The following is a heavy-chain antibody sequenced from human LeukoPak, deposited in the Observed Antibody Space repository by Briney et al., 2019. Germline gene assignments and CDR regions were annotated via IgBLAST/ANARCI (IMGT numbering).Heavy chain of an antibody. CDR3: AREGEAAMPLDRGEAFDI. D-gene: IGHD3-3*01. Sequence: ASVKVSCKASGGTFSSILISWGRQAPGQGLEWMGGIIPAFGPTNYAQRFQGRLTLTADVSASTAYMVLSSLTSDDTSVYYWAREGEAAMPLDRGEAFDIWGQGTMVIVSS. J-gene: IGHJ3*02. V-gene: IGHV1-69*13. CDR1: GGTFSSIL. CDR2: IIPAFGPT.